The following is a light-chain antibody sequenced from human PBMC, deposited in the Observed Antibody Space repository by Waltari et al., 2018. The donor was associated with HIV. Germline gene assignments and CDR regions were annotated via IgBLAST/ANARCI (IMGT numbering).Light chain of an antibody. CDR1: SIGSKS. CDR2: YNR. CDR3: QVWDSTSDQVV. Sequence: SYVLTQPPSVSVAPGKTARITCGRDSIGSKSVHWYQQKPGQAPVLVIYYNRDRPSGIPGRLSGFTSGNSATLTISRVEAGDEADYYCQVWDSTSDQVVFGGGTKLTVL. J-gene: IGLJ2*01. V-gene: IGLV3-21*04.